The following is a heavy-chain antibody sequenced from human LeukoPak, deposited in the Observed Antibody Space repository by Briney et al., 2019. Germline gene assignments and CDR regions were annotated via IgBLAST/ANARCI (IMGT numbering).Heavy chain of an antibody. J-gene: IGHJ2*01. CDR1: GGSFSSYY. Sequence: PSETLSLTCTVSGGSFSSYYWTGIRQPAGKGLEWIGRIYNSGTTNYSPSLESRVTMSLDTSKNRFSLSLSSVTAADTAVYYCARDRLGATGHWRIDVWGRGTLVTVSS. V-gene: IGHV4-4*07. CDR2: IYNSGTT. D-gene: IGHD1-26*01. CDR3: ARDRLGATGHWRIDV.